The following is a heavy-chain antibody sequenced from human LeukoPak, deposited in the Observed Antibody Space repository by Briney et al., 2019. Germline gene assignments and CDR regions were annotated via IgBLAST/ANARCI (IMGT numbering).Heavy chain of an antibody. CDR3: ARDRHPGDSDY. Sequence: ASVKVSCKASGYTRTGYYMHWVRQVPGHGLEWMGIINPCVGSTSYAQKFQSRFTMTRDMSTSTVYMELSSLRSEDTAVNYCARDRHPGDSDYWGQGTLVTASS. V-gene: IGHV1-46*01. CDR1: GYTRTGYY. CDR2: INPCVGST. J-gene: IGHJ4*02.